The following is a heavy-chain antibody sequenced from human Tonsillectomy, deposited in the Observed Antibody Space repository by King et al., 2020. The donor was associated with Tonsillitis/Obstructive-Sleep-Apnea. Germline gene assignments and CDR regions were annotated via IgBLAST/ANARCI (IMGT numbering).Heavy chain of an antibody. CDR2: INPSGGST. CDR1: GYTFTNYY. D-gene: IGHD4-23*01. Sequence: QLVQSGAEVKKTGASVKVSCKASGYTFTNYYMHWVRQAPGQGREWMGIINPSGGSTNYAQKFQGRITMTRDTSTSTVYMELSSLRSEDTAVYYCARVSVVTRLDYWGQGTLVTVSS. CDR3: ARVSVVTRLDY. V-gene: IGHV1-46*01. J-gene: IGHJ4*02.